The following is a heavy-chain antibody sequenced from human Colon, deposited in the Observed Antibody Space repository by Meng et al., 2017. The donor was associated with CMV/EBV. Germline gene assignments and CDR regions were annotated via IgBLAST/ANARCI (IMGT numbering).Heavy chain of an antibody. D-gene: IGHD5-24*01. J-gene: IGHJ6*02. CDR3: ARGADDHNNYYYGVDV. CDR2: ISYDGSEK. CDR1: GFDFITRA. V-gene: IGHV3-30*04. Sequence: GESLKISCAASGFDFITRAMHWVRQAPGKGLEWVAMISYDGSEKIYADFVKGRFTVSRENFKNTLYLQMNSLRSEDTAMFYCARGADDHNNYYYGVDVWGPGTTVTVSS.